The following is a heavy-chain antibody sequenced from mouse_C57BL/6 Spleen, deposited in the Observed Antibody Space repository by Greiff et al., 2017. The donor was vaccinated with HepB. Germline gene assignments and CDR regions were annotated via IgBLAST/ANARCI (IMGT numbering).Heavy chain of an antibody. V-gene: IGHV2-2*01. J-gene: IGHJ2*01. CDR2: IWSGGST. CDR1: GFSLTSYG. Sequence: VKLMESGPGLVQPSQSLSITCTVSGFSLTSYGVHWVRQSPGKGLEWLGVIWSGGSTDYNAAFISRLSISKDNSKSQVFFKMNSLQADDTAIYYCARNPTGYFDYWGQGTTLTVSS. CDR3: ARNPTGYFDY.